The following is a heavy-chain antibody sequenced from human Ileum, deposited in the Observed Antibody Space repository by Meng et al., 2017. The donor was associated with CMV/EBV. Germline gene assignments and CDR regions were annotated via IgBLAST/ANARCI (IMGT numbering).Heavy chain of an antibody. J-gene: IGHJ4*02. CDR2: IRYDGSNK. CDR3: ASTSGWLSQDYFDY. D-gene: IGHD6-19*01. V-gene: IGHV3-30*02. Sequence: SGFTFSSYGMHWVRQAPGKGLEWVAFIRYDGSNKYYADSVKGRFTISRDNSKNTLYLQMNSLRAEDTAVYYCASTSGWLSQDYFDYWGQGTLVTVSS. CDR1: GFTFSSYG.